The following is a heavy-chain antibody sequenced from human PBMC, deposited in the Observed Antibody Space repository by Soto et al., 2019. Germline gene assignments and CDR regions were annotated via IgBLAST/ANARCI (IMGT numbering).Heavy chain of an antibody. J-gene: IGHJ4*02. CDR1: GGSISSSNW. Sequence: SETLSLTCAVYGGSISSSNWWSWVRQPPGKGLEWIGEIYHSGSTNYNPSLKSRVTISVDKPKNQFSLKLSSVTAADTAVYYCARGVYYYDSSGYFDYWGQGTLVTVSS. D-gene: IGHD3-22*01. V-gene: IGHV4-4*02. CDR2: IYHSGST. CDR3: ARGVYYYDSSGYFDY.